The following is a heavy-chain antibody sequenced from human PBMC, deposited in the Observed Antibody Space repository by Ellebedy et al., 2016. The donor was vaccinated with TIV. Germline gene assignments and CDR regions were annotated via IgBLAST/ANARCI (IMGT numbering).Heavy chain of an antibody. J-gene: IGHJ4*02. D-gene: IGHD2-15*01. CDR3: AKKRGTWDQLLLNPIDY. CDR1: GFTFSSYA. CDR2: ISGSGGST. Sequence: GGSLRLXXAASGFTFSSYAMSWVRQAPGKGLEWVSAISGSGGSTYYADSVKGRFTISRDNSKNTLYLQMNSLRAEDTAVYYCAKKRGTWDQLLLNPIDYWGQGTLVTVSS. V-gene: IGHV3-23*01.